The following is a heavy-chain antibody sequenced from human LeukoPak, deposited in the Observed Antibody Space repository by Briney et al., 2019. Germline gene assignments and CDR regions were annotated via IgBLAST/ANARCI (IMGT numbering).Heavy chain of an antibody. CDR3: ARGNYYDSSGFDY. V-gene: IGHV4-59*01. D-gene: IGHD3-22*01. CDR2: IYYSGST. J-gene: IGHJ4*02. CDR1: GGSISSYY. Sequence: SETLSLTCTVSGGSISSYYWSWIRQPRWKGLEWIGYIYYSGSTNYNPSLKSRVTISVDTSKNQFSLKLSSVTAADTAVYYCARGNYYDSSGFDYWGQGTLVTVSS.